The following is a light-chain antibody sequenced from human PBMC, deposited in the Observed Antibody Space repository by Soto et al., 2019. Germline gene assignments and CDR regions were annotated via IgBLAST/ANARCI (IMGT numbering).Light chain of an antibody. CDR1: QGISSW. J-gene: IGKJ4*01. CDR3: QQANSFPSLT. Sequence: DIHMTQSPSSGSASVLGVGGGTCLASQGISSWLAWYQQKPGKAPKLLIYAASSLQSGVPSRFSGSGSGTDFTLTISSLQPEDFATYYCQQANSFPSLTFGGGTKVDIK. V-gene: IGKV1-12*02. CDR2: AAS.